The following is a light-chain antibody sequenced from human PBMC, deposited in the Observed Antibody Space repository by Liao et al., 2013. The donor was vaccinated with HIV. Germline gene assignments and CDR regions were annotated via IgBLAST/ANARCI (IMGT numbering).Light chain of an antibody. J-gene: IGLJ3*02. CDR3: QAWDRSTAV. Sequence: SYELTQPPSMSVSPGQTARIICSGDNVGDKHVSWHQQRPGQSPLLVIYQDTKRPSGIPERFSGSNSGNTATLTISGTQSMDEADYSCQAWDRSTAVFGGGTKLTVL. V-gene: IGLV3-1*01. CDR2: QDT. CDR1: NVGDKH.